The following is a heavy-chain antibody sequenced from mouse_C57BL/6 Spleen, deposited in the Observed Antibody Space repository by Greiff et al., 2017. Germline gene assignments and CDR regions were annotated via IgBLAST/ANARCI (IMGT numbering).Heavy chain of an antibody. CDR3: ARRGDGSRDGYLDV. Sequence: VMLVESGAELVKPGASVKMSCKASGYTFTTYSIEWMKQNHGKSLEWIGNFHPYNDDTKYNEKFNGKATLTVEKSSSTVYLELSRLTSDDSAVDCCARRGDGSRDGYLDVWGTGTTVTVSS. V-gene: IGHV1-47*01. CDR2: FHPYNDDT. CDR1: GYTFTTYS. D-gene: IGHD1-1*01. J-gene: IGHJ1*03.